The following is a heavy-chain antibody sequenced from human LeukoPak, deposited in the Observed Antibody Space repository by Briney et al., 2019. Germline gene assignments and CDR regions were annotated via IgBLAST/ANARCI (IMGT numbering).Heavy chain of an antibody. D-gene: IGHD3-9*01. CDR3: ARGGGVDILTGFQY. CDR2: IIPILDVR. CDR1: GGTFTNYA. V-gene: IGHV1-69*04. J-gene: IGHJ4*02. Sequence: SVKVSCKASGGTFTNYAINWVRQAPGQGLEWMGRIIPILDVRNYAQKFQGRVTITADQSTSTAYMELSSLRSEDTAVYYCARGGGVDILTGFQYWGQGTLVTVSS.